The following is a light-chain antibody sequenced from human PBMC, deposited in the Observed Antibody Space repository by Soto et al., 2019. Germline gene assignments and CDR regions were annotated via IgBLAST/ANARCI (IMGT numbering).Light chain of an antibody. CDR2: DTS. J-gene: IGKJ4*01. Sequence: VITKSPATVSVSPGKGATLSCRASQGIGDTLAWYQHKPGQTPRLLIYDTSTRATGVPTRFSGSRSGAEFTLTINSMQSEDFAVYYCQPYNNWPLTFGGGTKVYIK. CDR1: QGIGDT. CDR3: QPYNNWPLT. V-gene: IGKV3-15*01.